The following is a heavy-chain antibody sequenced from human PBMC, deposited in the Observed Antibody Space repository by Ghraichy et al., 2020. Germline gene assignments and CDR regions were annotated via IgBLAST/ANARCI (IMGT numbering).Heavy chain of an antibody. J-gene: IGHJ6*02. CDR1: GYTFTSYG. CDR3: ARADQSTYYYYYGMDV. V-gene: IGHV1-18*01. CDR2: ISAYNGNT. Sequence: GSLRLSCQASGYTFTSYGISWVRQAPGQGLEWMGWISAYNGNTNYAQKLHGRVTMTTDTSTSTAYMELRSLRSDDTAVYYCARADQSTYYYYYGMDVWGQGTTVTVSS.